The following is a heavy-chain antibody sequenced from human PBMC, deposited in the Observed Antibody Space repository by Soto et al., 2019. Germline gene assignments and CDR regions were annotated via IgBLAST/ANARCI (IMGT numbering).Heavy chain of an antibody. CDR3: ARAVPNPLLWFGESVLRSNMDV. CDR2: ISSSSSYI. D-gene: IGHD3-10*01. V-gene: IGHV3-21*01. CDR1: GFTFSSYS. Sequence: EVQLVESGGGLVKPGGSLRLSCAASGFTFSSYSMNWVRQAPGKGLEWVSSISSSSSYIYYADSVKGRFTISRDNAKNSLYLQMNSLRAEDTAVYYCARAVPNPLLWFGESVLRSNMDVWGKGTTVTVSS. J-gene: IGHJ6*03.